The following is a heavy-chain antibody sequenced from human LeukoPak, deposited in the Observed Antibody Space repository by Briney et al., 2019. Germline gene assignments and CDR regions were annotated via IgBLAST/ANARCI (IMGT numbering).Heavy chain of an antibody. CDR1: GFTFSSYW. Sequence: AGGSLRLSCAASGFTFSSYWMSWVRQAPGKGLEWVANIKQDGSEKYHVDSVKGRFTISRDNAKNSLYLQMNSLRAEDTAVYYCASPRSSSYYDYWGQGTLVTVSS. D-gene: IGHD6-6*01. CDR2: IKQDGSEK. CDR3: ASPRSSSYYDY. J-gene: IGHJ4*02. V-gene: IGHV3-7*01.